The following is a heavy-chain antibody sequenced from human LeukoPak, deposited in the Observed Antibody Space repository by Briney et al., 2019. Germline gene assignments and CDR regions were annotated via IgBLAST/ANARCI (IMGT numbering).Heavy chain of an antibody. CDR3: AGGWAHLD. D-gene: IGHD6-19*01. CDR1: GFTFTNYA. V-gene: IGHV3-23*01. J-gene: IGHJ4*02. CDR2: ISGSGSST. Sequence: GGSLRLSCAASGFTFTNYAMSWVRQAPGKGLEWASAISGSGSSTYYADSVKGRFTISRDNSKNTLYLQMNSLRAEDTAVYYCAGGWAHLDWGQGTLVTVSS.